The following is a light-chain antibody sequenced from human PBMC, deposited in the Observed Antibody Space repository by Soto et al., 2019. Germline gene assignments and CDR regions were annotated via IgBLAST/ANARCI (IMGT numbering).Light chain of an antibody. J-gene: IGKJ3*01. V-gene: IGKV3-20*01. CDR2: GSF. CDR1: QSVTSSY. Sequence: EIVLTQSPGTLSLSPGERLTLSCRASQSVTSSYLAWYQHKPGQAPRLLIYGSFTKATGTPDRFSGSGSGTDFTLTISRMDPEDLAVYYCHQYGSPPFTFGPGTKVDIK. CDR3: HQYGSPPFT.